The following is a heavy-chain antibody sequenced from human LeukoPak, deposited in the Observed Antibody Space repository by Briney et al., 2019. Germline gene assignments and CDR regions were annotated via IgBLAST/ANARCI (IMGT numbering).Heavy chain of an antibody. V-gene: IGHV3-23*01. Sequence: GGSLRLSCAASGFTFSSYAMSWVRQAPGKGLEWVSAISGSGGSTYYADSVKGRFTISRDNSKNTLYLQMSSLRAEDTAMYYCARRGNWGYAFDIWGQGTMVTVSS. J-gene: IGHJ3*02. CDR3: ARRGNWGYAFDI. CDR2: ISGSGGST. CDR1: GFTFSSYA. D-gene: IGHD7-27*01.